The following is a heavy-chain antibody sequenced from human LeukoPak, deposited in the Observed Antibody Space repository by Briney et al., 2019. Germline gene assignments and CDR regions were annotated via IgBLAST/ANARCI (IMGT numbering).Heavy chain of an antibody. J-gene: IGHJ6*02. D-gene: IGHD3-10*01. Sequence: SETLSLTCAVYGGSFSGYYWSWIRQPPGKGLEWIGKINHSGSTNYNPSLKSRVTMSVDTSKNQFSLKLSSVTAADTAVYYCAREPMVRGVLSYYYYGMDVWGQGTTVTVSS. V-gene: IGHV4-34*01. CDR3: AREPMVRGVLSYYYYGMDV. CDR2: INHSGST. CDR1: GGSFSGYY.